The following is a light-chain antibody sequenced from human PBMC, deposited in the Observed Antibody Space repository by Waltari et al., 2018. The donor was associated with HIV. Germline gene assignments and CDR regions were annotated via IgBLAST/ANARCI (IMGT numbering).Light chain of an antibody. CDR3: QQYGRSPYT. CDR1: QTITSDY. Sequence: EIVLTQSPATLSLSPGETATLSGWASQTITSDYLAWYQQRPGQAPRLLMCDSSHRPTDVPDRIFAGRSGTEFTLTITRLEPADAAIYYCQQYGRSPYTFGRGTKLEIK. J-gene: IGKJ2*01. V-gene: IGKV3D-20*01. CDR2: DSS.